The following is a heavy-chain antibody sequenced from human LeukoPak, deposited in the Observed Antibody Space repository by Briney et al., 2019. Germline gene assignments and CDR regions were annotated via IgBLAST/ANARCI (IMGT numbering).Heavy chain of an antibody. CDR3: TKFDN. CDR1: GFIFNTNA. J-gene: IGHJ4*02. Sequence: PPGGSLRLSCAASGFIFNTNAMTWVRQAPGKGLEWVSTITGSDDSSFYANSVKGRFTISRDNSKNTVFLHMTSLRAEDTAVYYCTKFDNWGQGVLVIVSS. V-gene: IGHV3-23*01. CDR2: ITGSDDSS.